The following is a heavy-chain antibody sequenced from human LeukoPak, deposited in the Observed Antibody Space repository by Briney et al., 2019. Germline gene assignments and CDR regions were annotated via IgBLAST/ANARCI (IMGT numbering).Heavy chain of an antibody. CDR1: GYTFTNYG. V-gene: IGHV1-18*01. J-gene: IGHJ4*02. CDR2: ISAYNGNT. CDR3: AREGLGELTLDC. D-gene: IGHD3-16*01. Sequence: ASVKVSCKASGYTFTNYGISWVRQAPGQGLEWMGWISAYNGNTNYAQKLQGRVTMTTDTSTSTAYMEPRSLRSDDTAVYYCAREGLGELTLDCWGQGTLVTVSS.